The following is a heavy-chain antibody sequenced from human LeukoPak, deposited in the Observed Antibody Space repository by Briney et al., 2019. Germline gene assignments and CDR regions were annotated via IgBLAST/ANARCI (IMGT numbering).Heavy chain of an antibody. CDR2: IYPGDSDT. CDR1: GYSFTSYW. D-gene: IGHD2-21*02. V-gene: IGHV5-51*01. Sequence: GESLKISCKGSGYSFTSYWIGWVRQMPGKGLEWMGIIYPGDSDTRYSPSFQGQVTISADKSISTAYLQWSGLKASDTAMYYCARRPLSVGTAFDYWGQGTLVTVSS. J-gene: IGHJ4*02. CDR3: ARRPLSVGTAFDY.